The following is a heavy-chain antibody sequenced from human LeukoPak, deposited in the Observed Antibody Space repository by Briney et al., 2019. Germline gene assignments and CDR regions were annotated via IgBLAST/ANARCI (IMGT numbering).Heavy chain of an antibody. CDR2: MNPNSGNT. CDR1: GYTFTSYD. J-gene: IGHJ6*02. Sequence: ASAKVSCKASGYTFTSYDINWVRQATGQGLEWMGWMNPNSGNTGYAQKFQGRATMTRNTSISTAYMELSSLRSEDTAVYYCAVTGYSSSWYGSYYYYGMDVWGQGTTVTVSS. CDR3: AVTGYSSSWYGSYYYYGMDV. D-gene: IGHD6-13*01. V-gene: IGHV1-8*01.